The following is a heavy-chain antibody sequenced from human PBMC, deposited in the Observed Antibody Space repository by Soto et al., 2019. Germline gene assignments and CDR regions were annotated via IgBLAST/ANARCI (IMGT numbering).Heavy chain of an antibody. Sequence: SETLSLTCTVSGGSISSYYWSWIRQPPGKGLEWIGYIYYSGSTNYNPSLKSRVTISRDDSKSTLYLQMNGLRVEDTAVYYCARGDGTASGTDWWGQGTLVTVSS. J-gene: IGHJ4*02. CDR3: ARGDGTASGTDW. CDR2: IYYSGST. D-gene: IGHD6-13*01. V-gene: IGHV4-59*08. CDR1: GGSISSYY.